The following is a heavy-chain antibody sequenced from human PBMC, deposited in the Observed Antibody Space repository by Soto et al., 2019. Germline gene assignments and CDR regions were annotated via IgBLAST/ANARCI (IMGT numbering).Heavy chain of an antibody. Sequence: PSETLSLTCNVSGGSISPYYWAWIRQPPGKGLEWVGYIYYGGTTSYNPSLKSRVTISLETSKSQFSLKLSSVTAADTAVYYCARHDVSYGQYNWFDPWGQGTLVTVSS. CDR3: ARHDVSYGQYNWFDP. D-gene: IGHD5-18*01. CDR2: IYYGGTT. J-gene: IGHJ5*02. CDR1: GGSISPYY. V-gene: IGHV4-59*08.